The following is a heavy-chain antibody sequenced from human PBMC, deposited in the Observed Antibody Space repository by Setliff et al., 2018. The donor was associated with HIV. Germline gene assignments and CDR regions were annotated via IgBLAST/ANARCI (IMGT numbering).Heavy chain of an antibody. J-gene: IGHJ3*02. CDR2: VYPSDGST. Sequence: ASVMVSCKASGYTFTSYHMHWVRQAPGQGLEWMGMVYPSDGSTSYAQKFQGRVTMTRDTSTSTIYMELNSLTSEDTAVYYCARDNTAFDIWGQGTMVTVSS. V-gene: IGHV1-46*01. CDR3: ARDNTAFDI. D-gene: IGHD2-2*02. CDR1: GYTFTSYH.